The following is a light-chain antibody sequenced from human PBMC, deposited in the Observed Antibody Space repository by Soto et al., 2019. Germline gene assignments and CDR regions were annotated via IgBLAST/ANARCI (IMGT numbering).Light chain of an antibody. Sequence: QSVLTQPASVSGSPGQSITISCTGTSSVVGGYNYVSWYQQHPGKAPKLIIYDVSNRPSGVSDRFSGSKSGNTASLTISGLQAEDEADYYCRSYRSSSTLVFGPGTMVTVL. J-gene: IGLJ1*01. V-gene: IGLV2-14*01. CDR1: SSVVGGYNY. CDR2: DVS. CDR3: RSYRSSSTLV.